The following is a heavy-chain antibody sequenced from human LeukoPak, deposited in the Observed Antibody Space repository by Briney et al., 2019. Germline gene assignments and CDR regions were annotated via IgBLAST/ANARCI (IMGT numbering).Heavy chain of an antibody. CDR2: IIPIFGTA. J-gene: IGHJ6*03. CDR1: GGTFNSYA. V-gene: IGHV1-69*13. D-gene: IGHD2-2*01. CDR3: ARDGEYQLLHPYYYYMDV. Sequence: ASVKVSCKASGGTFNSYAISWVRQAPGQGLEWMGGIIPIFGTANYAQKFQGRVTITADESTSTAYMELSSLRSEDTAVYYCARDGEYQLLHPYYYYMDVWGKGTTVTVSS.